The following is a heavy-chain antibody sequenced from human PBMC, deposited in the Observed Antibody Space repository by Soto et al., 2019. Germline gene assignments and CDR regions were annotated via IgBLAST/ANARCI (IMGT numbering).Heavy chain of an antibody. D-gene: IGHD3-10*01. CDR2: IYHSGST. V-gene: IGHV4-38-2*01. CDR3: ARVLTYYYGSGSYVLTYYYYGMDV. J-gene: IGHJ6*02. CDR1: GYSISSGYY. Sequence: PSETLSLTCAVSGYSISSGYYWGWIRQPPGKGLEWIGSIYHSGSTYYNPSLKSRVTISVDTSKNQFSLKLSSVAAADTAVYYCARVLTYYYGSGSYVLTYYYYGMDVWVQGTPATVSS.